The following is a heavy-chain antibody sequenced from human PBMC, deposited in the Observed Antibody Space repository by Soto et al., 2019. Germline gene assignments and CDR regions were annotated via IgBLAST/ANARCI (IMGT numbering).Heavy chain of an antibody. J-gene: IGHJ4*02. Sequence: QVQLVQSGPEVKKPGASVKVSCKASGYPFPNYGLSWVQQAPGQGLEWMGWISVSSGNREYTQKYQDRLIMTTDTSTTTAYMELRSLTSDDTAVYYCARGWGHTSGDLDYWGQGTLVIVSS. CDR1: GYPFPNYG. CDR2: ISVSSGNR. CDR3: ARGWGHTSGDLDY. D-gene: IGHD6-19*01. V-gene: IGHV1-18*04.